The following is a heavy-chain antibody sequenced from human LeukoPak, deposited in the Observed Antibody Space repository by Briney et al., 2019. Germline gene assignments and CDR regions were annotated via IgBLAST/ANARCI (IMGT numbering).Heavy chain of an antibody. D-gene: IGHD6-13*01. J-gene: IGHJ4*02. CDR3: ARRIAAADHFDY. Sequence: SDTLSLTCTVSGGSISSSSYYWGWIRQPPGKGLEWIGSIYYSGSTYYNPSLKSRVTISADTSKKQFSLKLSSVTAADTAVYYCARRIAAADHFDYWGQGTLVTVSS. V-gene: IGHV4-39*01. CDR2: IYYSGST. CDR1: GGSISSSSYY.